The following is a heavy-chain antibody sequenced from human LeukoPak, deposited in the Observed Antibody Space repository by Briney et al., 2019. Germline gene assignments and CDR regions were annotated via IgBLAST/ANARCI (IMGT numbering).Heavy chain of an antibody. CDR2: IGPNNGNT. J-gene: IGHJ4*02. CDR3: ARDSGGRGHFDF. Sequence: ASVKVSCKASGYTFTSYGISWVRQAPGQGLEWMGWIGPNNGNTNYAQKLQGRVTMTTDTSTGTAYMELRSLRSDDTAVYYCARDSGGRGHFDFWGQGTLGTVSS. D-gene: IGHD3-16*01. CDR1: GYTFTSYG. V-gene: IGHV1-18*01.